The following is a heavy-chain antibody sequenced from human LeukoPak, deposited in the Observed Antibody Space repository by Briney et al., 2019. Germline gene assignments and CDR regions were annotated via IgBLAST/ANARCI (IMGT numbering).Heavy chain of an antibody. D-gene: IGHD2-21*02. CDR2: IYYSGST. Sequence: SETLSLTCTVSGGSISSYYWSWIRQPPGKGLEWIEYIYYSGSTNYNPSLKSRVTISVDTSKNQFSLKLSSVTAADTAVYYCARVPQNGDPDYWGQGTLVAVSS. CDR3: ARVPQNGDPDY. V-gene: IGHV4-59*01. CDR1: GGSISSYY. J-gene: IGHJ4*02.